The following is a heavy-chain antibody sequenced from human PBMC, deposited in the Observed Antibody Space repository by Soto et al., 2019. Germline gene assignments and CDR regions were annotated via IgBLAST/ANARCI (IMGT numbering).Heavy chain of an antibody. V-gene: IGHV4-4*07. Sequence: ETLSLGCTVSGASISIYYGSWIRQPAGKGLEWIGCIYTSGSTNYNPSLKSRVTMSVDTSKNQFYLKLSSVTAADTDVYYCARDPPIYGGYGMDVWGQGTTVTVYS. CDR1: GASISIYY. CDR2: IYTSGST. D-gene: IGHD4-17*01. J-gene: IGHJ6*02. CDR3: ARDPPIYGGYGMDV.